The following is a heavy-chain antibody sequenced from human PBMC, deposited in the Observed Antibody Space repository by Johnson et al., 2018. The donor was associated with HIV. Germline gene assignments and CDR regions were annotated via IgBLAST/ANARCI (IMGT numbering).Heavy chain of an antibody. D-gene: IGHD6-19*01. CDR1: GFTFSSYW. CDR2: IKQDGSEK. CDR3: ARAPHPQWQWLPPGAFDI. V-gene: IGHV3-7*02. Sequence: VQLVESGGGVVQPGRSLRLSCAASGFTFSSYWMNWVRQAPGKGLECVANIKQDGSEKYYVDSVKGRFTISRDNAKNSLNLQMNSLRAEDTAVYYCARAPHPQWQWLPPGAFDIWGQGTMVTVSS. J-gene: IGHJ3*02.